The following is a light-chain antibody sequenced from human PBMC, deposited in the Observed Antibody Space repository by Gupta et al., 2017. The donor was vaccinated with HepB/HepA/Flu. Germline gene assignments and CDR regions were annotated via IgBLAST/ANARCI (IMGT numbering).Light chain of an antibody. CDR3: AAWYDSFWV. V-gene: IGLV1-47*01. Sequence: QSVLTQPPSASGTPGQRVTISCSGSSSNIGSNYVYWYQQLPGTAPKLIIYRNNQRPSGVPDRFSGSKSGTSASLAISGLRSEDEADYYCAAWYDSFWVFGGGTKLTVL. CDR1: SSNIGSNY. J-gene: IGLJ3*02. CDR2: RNN.